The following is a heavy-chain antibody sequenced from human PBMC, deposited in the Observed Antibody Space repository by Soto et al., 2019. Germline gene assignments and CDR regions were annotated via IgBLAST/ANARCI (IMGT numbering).Heavy chain of an antibody. V-gene: IGHV1-69*02. Sequence: QVQLVQSGAEVKKPGSSVKVSCKASGGTFSSYTISWVRQAPGQGLEWMGRIIPILSIANYAQKFQGRVTINADKTTSTPYVKLSSLRSEGSAVYCCARLGYCSGGSCYAFDYWGKGPLVTVSS. J-gene: IGHJ4*02. D-gene: IGHD2-15*01. CDR3: ARLGYCSGGSCYAFDY. CDR1: GGTFSSYT. CDR2: IIPILSIA.